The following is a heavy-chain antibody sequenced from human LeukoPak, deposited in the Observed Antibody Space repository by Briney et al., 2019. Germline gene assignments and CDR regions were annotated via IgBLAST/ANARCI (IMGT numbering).Heavy chain of an antibody. CDR1: GFTLSNYG. J-gene: IGHJ4*02. Sequence: GGSLRLSCEVSGFTLSNYGMHWLRQAPGKGVEWVAHIWYDGRTKFHADSVKGRFTISRDNFENTLDLQMSSLRVEDTAVYYWAREWGRIAVAGGPGYWGQGTLVTVSS. D-gene: IGHD6-19*01. CDR2: IWYDGRTK. CDR3: AREWGRIAVAGGPGY. V-gene: IGHV3-33*01.